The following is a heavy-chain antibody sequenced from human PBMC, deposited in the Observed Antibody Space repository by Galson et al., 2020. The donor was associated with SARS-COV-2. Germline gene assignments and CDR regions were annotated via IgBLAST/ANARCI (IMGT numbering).Heavy chain of an antibody. Sequence: SETLSLTCTVSGGSISSSSYYWGWVRQPPGEGLEWIGSIYHSGNTYIYYSGSTYYNPSLKSRVTISADTSKNQFSLKLSSVTAADTAVYYCARHDDSSGHFHYFDYWGQVTLVTVSS. CDR2: IYHSGNTYIYYSGST. J-gene: IGHJ4*02. CDR1: GGSISSSSYY. CDR3: ARHDDSSGHFHYFDY. V-gene: IGHV4-39*01. D-gene: IGHD3-22*01.